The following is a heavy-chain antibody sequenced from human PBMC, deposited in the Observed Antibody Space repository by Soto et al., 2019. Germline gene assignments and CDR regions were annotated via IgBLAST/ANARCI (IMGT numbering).Heavy chain of an antibody. CDR3: ARSSITMIVVAYDAFDI. Sequence: LRLSCAASGFTFSSYAMHWVRQAPGKGLEWVAVISYDGSNKYYADSVKGRFTISRDNSKNTLYLQMNSLRAEDTAVYYCARSSITMIVVAYDAFDIWGQGTMVTVSS. CDR2: ISYDGSNK. CDR1: GFTFSSYA. D-gene: IGHD3-22*01. V-gene: IGHV3-30-3*01. J-gene: IGHJ3*02.